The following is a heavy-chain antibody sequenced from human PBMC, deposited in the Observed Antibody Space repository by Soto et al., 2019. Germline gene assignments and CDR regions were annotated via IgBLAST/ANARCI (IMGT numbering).Heavy chain of an antibody. CDR1: RFTFSSYS. D-gene: IGHD2-15*01. Sequence: GGSLRLSCAAFRFTFSSYSMNWVRQAPGKGLEWVSYISSSSSTIYYADSMKGRFTISSDNAKNSLYLQMNSLRAEDTSLYFCARDGPDCSGGSCYSSYYYYYRDVWGKGT. J-gene: IGHJ6*03. V-gene: IGHV3-48*01. CDR2: ISSSSSTI. CDR3: ARDGPDCSGGSCYSSYYYYYRDV.